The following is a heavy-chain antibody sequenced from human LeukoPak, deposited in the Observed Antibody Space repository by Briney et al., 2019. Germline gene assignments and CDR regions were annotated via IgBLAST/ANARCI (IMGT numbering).Heavy chain of an antibody. J-gene: IGHJ4*02. CDR3: ATCQWFGESLPLGY. D-gene: IGHD3-10*01. CDR2: IIPIFGTA. V-gene: IGHV1-69*13. CDR1: GGTFSSYA. Sequence: SVKVSCKASGGTFSSYAISWVRQAPGQGLEWMGGIIPIFGTANYAQKFQGRVTITADESTSTAYMELSSLRSEDTAVYYCATCQWFGESLPLGYWGQGTLVTVSS.